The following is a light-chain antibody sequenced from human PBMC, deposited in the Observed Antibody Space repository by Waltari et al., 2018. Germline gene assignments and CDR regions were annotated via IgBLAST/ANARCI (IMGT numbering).Light chain of an antibody. J-gene: IGKJ4*01. CDR2: KAS. CDR3: QQYYTYPLT. CDR1: QSISSW. Sequence: DIQMTQSPSTLSASVGDRVTITCRASQSISSWLAWYQQKPGKAPKLLIYKASTLEGGVPSRFSGIGSGTDFTLTISSLLPDDSAAYYCQQYYTYPLTFGGGTKVEIK. V-gene: IGKV1-5*03.